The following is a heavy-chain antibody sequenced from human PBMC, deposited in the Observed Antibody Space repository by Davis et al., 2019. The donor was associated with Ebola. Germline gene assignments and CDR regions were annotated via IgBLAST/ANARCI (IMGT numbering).Heavy chain of an antibody. D-gene: IGHD3-10*01. CDR3: ARTVWFGDVV. Sequence: MPSETLSPTCAVYGASSSGYYWSWIRQPPGKGLEWIGEINHSGSTNYNPSLKSRVTISVDTSKNQFSLKLSSVTAADTAVYYCARTVWFGDVVWGQGTLVTVSS. CDR1: GASSSGYY. J-gene: IGHJ4*02. V-gene: IGHV4-34*01. CDR2: INHSGST.